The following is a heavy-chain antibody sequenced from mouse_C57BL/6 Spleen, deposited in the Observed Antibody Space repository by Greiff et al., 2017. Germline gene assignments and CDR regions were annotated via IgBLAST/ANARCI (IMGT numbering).Heavy chain of an antibody. Sequence: EVQLQQSGPELVKPGASVKISCKASGYSFTGYYMNWVKQSPEKSLEWIGEINPSTGGTTSNQKFKAKATLTVDKSSSTAYMQLKSLTSEDSAVYYCARGYDGSMDYWGQGTSVTVSS. V-gene: IGHV1-42*01. CDR3: ARGYDGSMDY. D-gene: IGHD2-3*01. CDR2: INPSTGGT. J-gene: IGHJ4*01. CDR1: GYSFTGYY.